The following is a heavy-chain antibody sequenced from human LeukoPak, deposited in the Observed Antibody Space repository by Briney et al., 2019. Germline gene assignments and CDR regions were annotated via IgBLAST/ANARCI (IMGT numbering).Heavy chain of an antibody. CDR3: ARDGRNPKWGYYYYYMDV. Sequence: GGSLRLSCAASGFTFSDYYMSWIRQAPGKGLEWVSYISSSGSTIYYADSVKGRFIISRDNAKNSLYLQMNSLRAEDTAVYYCARDGRNPKWGYYYYYMDVWGKGTTVTVSS. D-gene: IGHD1-26*01. V-gene: IGHV3-11*01. CDR1: GFTFSDYY. CDR2: ISSSGSTI. J-gene: IGHJ6*03.